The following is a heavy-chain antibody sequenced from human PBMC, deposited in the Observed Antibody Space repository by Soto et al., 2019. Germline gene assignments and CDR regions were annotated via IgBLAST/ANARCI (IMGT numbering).Heavy chain of an antibody. Sequence: LSLTCAVYGGSFSGYYWSWIRQPPGKGLEWIGEINHSGSTNYNPSLKSRVTISVDTSKNQFSLKLSSVTAADTAVYYCARGPGYCSSTSCYGNYYYYYGMDVWGQGTTVTVSS. J-gene: IGHJ6*02. CDR1: GGSFSGYY. CDR3: ARGPGYCSSTSCYGNYYYYYGMDV. CDR2: INHSGST. D-gene: IGHD2-2*03. V-gene: IGHV4-34*01.